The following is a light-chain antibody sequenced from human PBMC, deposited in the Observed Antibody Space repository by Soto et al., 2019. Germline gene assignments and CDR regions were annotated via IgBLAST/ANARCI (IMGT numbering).Light chain of an antibody. CDR3: QQYNYWPPVT. Sequence: EIVMTQSPATLSVSPGERATLACRASQCVSGNFAWYQQKPGQAPRLLIYGASTSATGIPARFSGSGSGTEFTLTVSCLQSEDCAVFYCQQYNYWPPVTVGGETEVEIK. V-gene: IGKV3-15*01. J-gene: IGKJ4*01. CDR1: QCVSGN. CDR2: GAS.